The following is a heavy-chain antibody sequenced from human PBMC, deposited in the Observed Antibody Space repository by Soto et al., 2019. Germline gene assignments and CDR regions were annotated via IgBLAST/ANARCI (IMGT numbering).Heavy chain of an antibody. CDR3: TTGSSWYHDAFDI. Sequence: GGSLRLSCAASGFTFSNAWMSWVRQAPGKGLEWVGRIKSKTDGGTTDYAAPVKGRFTISRDDSKNTLYLQMNSLKTEDTAVYYCTTGSSWYHDAFDIWGQGTMVTVSS. V-gene: IGHV3-15*01. CDR1: GFTFSNAW. CDR2: IKSKTDGGTT. D-gene: IGHD1-20*01. J-gene: IGHJ3*02.